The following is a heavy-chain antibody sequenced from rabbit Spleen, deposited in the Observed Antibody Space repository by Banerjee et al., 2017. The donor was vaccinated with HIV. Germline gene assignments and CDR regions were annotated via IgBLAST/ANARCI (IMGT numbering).Heavy chain of an antibody. D-gene: IGHD8-1*01. CDR1: GIDFSSSYD. V-gene: IGHV1S40*01. CDR2: IDGGSSGST. CDR3: ARDTGTSFSTYGMDL. J-gene: IGHJ6*01. Sequence: QSLEESGGGLVKPGGTLTLTCKASGIDFSSSYDMCWVRQAPEKGLEWIACIDGGSSGSTYSATWAKGRFTISKTSSTTVTLQMTSLTAADTATYFCARDTGTSFSTYGMDLWGQGTLVTVS.